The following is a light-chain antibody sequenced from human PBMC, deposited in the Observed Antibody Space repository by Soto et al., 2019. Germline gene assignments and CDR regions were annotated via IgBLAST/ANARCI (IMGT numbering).Light chain of an antibody. CDR3: QHYNNWPPDT. J-gene: IGKJ2*01. Sequence: EIVISQYPAPLSVSPGERSPLPCRASQSVRNNLAWYQQKPGQAPRLLIYGASTRATAIPPRFSGTGSGTDFTLTISSLQSEDFAVYYCQHYNNWPPDTVGQGTKVDIK. V-gene: IGKV3-15*01. CDR1: QSVRNN. CDR2: GAS.